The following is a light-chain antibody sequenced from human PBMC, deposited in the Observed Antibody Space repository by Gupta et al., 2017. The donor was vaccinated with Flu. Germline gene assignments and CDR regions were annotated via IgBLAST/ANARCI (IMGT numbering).Light chain of an antibody. CDR2: SNN. V-gene: IGLV10-54*04. Sequence: QAGLTQPPSVSKGLRQTATLPCTGNSNNFGNQGAAWLQQHQGHPPKVLFDSNNNRPSGISERFSASRSVNTASLTITGLQPEDEADYYCPVWDSSLNQSVFGGGTKVTVL. J-gene: IGLJ3*02. CDR1: SNNFGNQG. CDR3: PVWDSSLNQSV.